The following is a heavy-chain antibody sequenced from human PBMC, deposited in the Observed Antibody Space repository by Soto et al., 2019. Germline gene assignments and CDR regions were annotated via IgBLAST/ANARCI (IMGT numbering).Heavy chain of an antibody. V-gene: IGHV1-69*13. D-gene: IGHD4-17*01. CDR3: ATDRNYGDRLLNFDY. J-gene: IGHJ4*02. CDR1: GGTFSSYA. CDR2: IIPIFGTA. Sequence: SVKVSCKASGGTFSSYAISWVRQAPGQGLEWMGGIIPIFGTANYAQKFQGRVTITADESTSTAYMELSSLRSEDTAVYYCATDRNYGDRLLNFDYWGQGTLVTVSS.